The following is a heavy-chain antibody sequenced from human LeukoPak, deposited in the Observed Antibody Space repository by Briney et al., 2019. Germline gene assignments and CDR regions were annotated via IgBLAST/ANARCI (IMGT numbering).Heavy chain of an antibody. Sequence: GGSLRLSCAASGFTFSGYPIHWVRQAPGKGLEWVALISNDGSNGYYADSVKGRFTISRDNSKNTLYLQMSSLRAEDTAVYYCARAFYVWGSSGYFDYWGQGTLVTVSS. D-gene: IGHD3-16*01. CDR3: ARAFYVWGSSGYFDY. CDR1: GFTFSGYP. CDR2: ISNDGSNG. J-gene: IGHJ4*02. V-gene: IGHV3-30-3*01.